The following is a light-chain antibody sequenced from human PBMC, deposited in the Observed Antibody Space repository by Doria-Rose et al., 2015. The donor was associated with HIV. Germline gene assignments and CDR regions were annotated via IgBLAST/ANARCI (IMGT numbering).Light chain of an antibody. V-gene: IGKV1-9*01. Sequence: DIQLTQSPSFLSASVGVRVTITCRASQGISRYLAWYQQKPGKAPTLLIFGASTLRSGVPSRFSGSGSGTEFTLTISSLQPEDFATYYCQQIDSFPRTFGQGTKVELK. CDR2: GAS. CDR3: QQIDSFPRT. J-gene: IGKJ1*01. CDR1: QGISRY.